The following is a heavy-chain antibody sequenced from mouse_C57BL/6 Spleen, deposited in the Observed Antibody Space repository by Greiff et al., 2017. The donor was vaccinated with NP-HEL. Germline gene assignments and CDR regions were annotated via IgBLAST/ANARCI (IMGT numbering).Heavy chain of an antibody. CDR2: INPSNGGT. CDR1: GYTFTSYW. Sequence: VKLQQPGTELVKPGASVKLSCKASGYTFTSYWMHWVKQRPGQGLEWIGNINPSNGGTNYNEKFKSKATLTVDKSSSTAYMQLSSLTSEDSAVYYCARKTIYYGYDNAMDYWGQGTSVTVSS. D-gene: IGHD2-2*01. CDR3: ARKTIYYGYDNAMDY. J-gene: IGHJ4*01. V-gene: IGHV1-53*01.